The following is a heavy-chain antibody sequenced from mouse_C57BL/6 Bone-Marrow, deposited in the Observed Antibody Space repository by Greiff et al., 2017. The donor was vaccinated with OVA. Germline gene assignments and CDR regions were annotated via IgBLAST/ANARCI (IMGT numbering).Heavy chain of an antibody. D-gene: IGHD1-1*01. Sequence: VQLQQSGPELVKPGASVKIPCKASGYTFTDYNMDWVKQSHGKSLEWIGDINPNNGGTIYNQKFKGKATLTVDKSSSTAYMELRSLTSEDTAVYYCARRSITTDAMDYWGQGTSVTVSS. CDR2: INPNNGGT. CDR3: ARRSITTDAMDY. V-gene: IGHV1-18*01. CDR1: GYTFTDYN. J-gene: IGHJ4*01.